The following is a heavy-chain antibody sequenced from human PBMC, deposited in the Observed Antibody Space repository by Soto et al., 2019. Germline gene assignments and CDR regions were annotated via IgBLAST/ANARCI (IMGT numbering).Heavy chain of an antibody. CDR3: AALGGDSSGYYYEGDAFDI. CDR2: IVVGSGNT. J-gene: IGHJ3*02. D-gene: IGHD3-22*01. CDR1: GFTFTSSA. V-gene: IGHV1-58*01. Sequence: SVKVSCKASGFTFTSSAVQWVRQARGQRLEWTGWIVVGSGNTNYAQKFQERVTITRDMSTSRAYMELSSLRSEDTAVYYCAALGGDSSGYYYEGDAFDIWGQWTMVTLS.